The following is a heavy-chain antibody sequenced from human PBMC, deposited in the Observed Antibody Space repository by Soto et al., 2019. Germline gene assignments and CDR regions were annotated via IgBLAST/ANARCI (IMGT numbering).Heavy chain of an antibody. D-gene: IGHD5-12*01. Sequence: QVQLVQSGAEVKKPGSSVKVSCKASGGTFSSYAISWVRQAPGQGLEWMGGIIPIFGTANYAQKFQGRVKITADESTSTAYMELSSLRSEDTAVYYCARANSGYDSYYYYGMDVWGQGTTVTVSS. CDR1: GGTFSSYA. V-gene: IGHV1-69*01. CDR3: ARANSGYDSYYYYGMDV. CDR2: IIPIFGTA. J-gene: IGHJ6*02.